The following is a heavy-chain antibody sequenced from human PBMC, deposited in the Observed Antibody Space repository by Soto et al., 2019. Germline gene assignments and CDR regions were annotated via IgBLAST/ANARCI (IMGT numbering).Heavy chain of an antibody. CDR1: GFTFSSYE. CDR3: ARDEIAALFDY. J-gene: IGHJ4*02. CDR2: ISSSGSTI. D-gene: IGHD2-21*01. Sequence: VGSLRLSCAASGFTFSSYEMDWVRQAPGKGLEWVSCISSSGSTIYYADSVKGRFTISRDNAKNSLYLQMNSLRAEDTAVYYCARDEIAALFDYWGQGTLVTVSS. V-gene: IGHV3-48*03.